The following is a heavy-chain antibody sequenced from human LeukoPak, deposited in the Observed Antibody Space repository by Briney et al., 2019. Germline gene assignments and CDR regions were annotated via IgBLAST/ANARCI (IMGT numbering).Heavy chain of an antibody. CDR2: VSDSGSNT. Sequence: GGSLRVSRGASGFSFSDYYMSWVRQAPGKGLEWVSYVSDSGSNTKYADSVKGRFTISRDNAKNSLYLQMNSLRAEDTAVYYCAAAAAYRYDICGQGTMVTVSS. CDR3: AAAAAYRYDI. D-gene: IGHD6-13*01. CDR1: GFSFSDYY. J-gene: IGHJ3*02. V-gene: IGHV3-11*03.